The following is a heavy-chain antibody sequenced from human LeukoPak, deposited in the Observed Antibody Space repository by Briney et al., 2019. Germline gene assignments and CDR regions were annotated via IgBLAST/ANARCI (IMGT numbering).Heavy chain of an antibody. CDR2: LSYVGNKE. J-gene: IGHJ6*02. CDR1: GFTFSSYA. Sequence: PGGSLRLSCAASGFTFSSYAMHWVRQAPGKGLEWVAVLSYVGNKEYYADSVKGRFSISRDNSKNTLFLLMNSLRAEDSAVYYCARGIQNYYYYGMDVWGQGATVTVSS. V-gene: IGHV3-30-3*01. CDR3: ARGIQNYYYYGMDV. D-gene: IGHD1-1*01.